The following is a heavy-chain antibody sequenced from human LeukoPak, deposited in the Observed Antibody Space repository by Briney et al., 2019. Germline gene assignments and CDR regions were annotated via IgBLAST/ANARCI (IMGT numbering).Heavy chain of an antibody. CDR2: ISWNSGSI. V-gene: IGHV3-9*01. CDR1: GFTFDDYA. D-gene: IGHD6-6*01. J-gene: IGHJ4*02. Sequence: GGSLRLSCAASGFTFDDYAMHWVRQAPGKGLEWVSGISWNSGSIGYADSVKGRFTISRDNAKNSLYLQMNSLRAEDTALYYCAKGAKHSSSSYTDYWGQGTLVTVSS. CDR3: AKGAKHSSSSYTDY.